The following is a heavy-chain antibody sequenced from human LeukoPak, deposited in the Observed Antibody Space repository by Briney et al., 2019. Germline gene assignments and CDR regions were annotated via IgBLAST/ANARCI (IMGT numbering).Heavy chain of an antibody. D-gene: IGHD5-24*01. J-gene: IGHJ4*02. CDR2: INPSGGGT. CDR3: ASGYKTVSVFDH. CDR1: GYTFTTYY. V-gene: IGHV1-46*01. Sequence: ASVKVSFKASGYTFTTYYMHWVLQAPGQGLVWMGLINPSGGGTRYAQKFQGRVTMTRDTSTSTVYMELSSLRSEDTAVYYCASGYKTVSVFDHWGQGTLVTVSS.